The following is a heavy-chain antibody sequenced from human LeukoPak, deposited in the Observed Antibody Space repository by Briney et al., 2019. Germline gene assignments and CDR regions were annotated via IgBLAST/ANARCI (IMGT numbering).Heavy chain of an antibody. CDR2: INPDTGDT. J-gene: IGHJ5*01. D-gene: IGHD6-19*01. Sequence: ASVTVSCKTSRNIFTGYYMHWVRQAPGQGLEWMGWINPDTGDTNYAQKFQGRVTMTRDTSISTAYMDLSSLRSDDTAVCYCARDYGSNWFQYWGQGTLVTVSS. CDR3: ARDYGSNWFQY. V-gene: IGHV1-2*02. CDR1: RNIFTGYY.